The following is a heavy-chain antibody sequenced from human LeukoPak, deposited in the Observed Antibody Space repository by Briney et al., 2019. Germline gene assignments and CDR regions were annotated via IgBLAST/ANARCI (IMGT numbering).Heavy chain of an antibody. D-gene: IGHD3-3*01. V-gene: IGHV4-59*08. CDR3: ATQRSYYDFWSGYYQGNWFDP. CDR2: IYYSGST. Sequence: SETLSLTCTVSGGSISSYYWSWIRQPPGKGLEWIGYIYYSGSTNYNPSLKSRVTTSVDTSKNQFSLKLSSVTAADTAVYYCATQRSYYDFWSGYYQGNWFDPWGQGTLVTVSS. J-gene: IGHJ5*02. CDR1: GGSISSYY.